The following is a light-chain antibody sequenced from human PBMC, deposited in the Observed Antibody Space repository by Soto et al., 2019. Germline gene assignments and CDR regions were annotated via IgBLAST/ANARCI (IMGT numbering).Light chain of an antibody. CDR3: VLDMGSGIWV. V-gene: IGLV8-61*01. Sequence: QTVVTQEPSFSVSPGGTVTLTCGLTSGSVSITHYPSWYQQTPGQPPRTLIYGTNIRSSGVPDRFSGSILRNKAALTITGAQADDESDYYCVLDMGSGIWVFGGGTKLTVL. CDR1: SGSVSITHY. J-gene: IGLJ3*02. CDR2: GTN.